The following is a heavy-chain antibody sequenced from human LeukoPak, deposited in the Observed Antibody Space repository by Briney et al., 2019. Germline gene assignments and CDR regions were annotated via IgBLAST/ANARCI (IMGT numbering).Heavy chain of an antibody. CDR1: GFTFSSYA. J-gene: IGHJ4*02. V-gene: IGHV3-23*01. CDR3: ARGLVGAAVEGLCDY. Sequence: GGSLRLSCAASGFTFSSYAMSWVRQAPGKGLEWVSAISGSGGSTYYADSVKGRFTISRDNAKNSLYLQMNSLRADDMALYYCARGLVGAAVEGLCDYWGQGTLVTVSS. D-gene: IGHD2-21*01. CDR2: ISGSGGST.